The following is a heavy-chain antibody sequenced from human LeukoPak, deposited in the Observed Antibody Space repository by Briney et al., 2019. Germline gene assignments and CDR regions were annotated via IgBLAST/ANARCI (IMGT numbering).Heavy chain of an antibody. V-gene: IGHV4-39*01. Sequence: PSETLSLTCTVSGGSISSSSYYWGWIRQPPGKGLEWIGSIYYSGSTYYNPSLKSRVTIFVDTSKNQFSLKLSSVTAADTAVYYCARPYCSGGSCYSVGWFDPWGQGTLVTVSS. CDR3: ARPYCSGGSCYSVGWFDP. CDR1: GGSISSSSYY. D-gene: IGHD2-15*01. CDR2: IYYSGST. J-gene: IGHJ5*02.